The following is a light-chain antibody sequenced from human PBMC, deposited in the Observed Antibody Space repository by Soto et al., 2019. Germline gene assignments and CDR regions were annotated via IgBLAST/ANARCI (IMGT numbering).Light chain of an antibody. CDR1: SSNIGAYYD. CDR3: CSYAGSYT. Sequence: QSVLTQPPSVSGAPGQRVTISCTGSSSNIGAYYDVHWYQQLPGTVPKLLIFGNTNRPSGVPDRFSGSKSGTSAPLAITGLQAEDEADYYCCSYAGSYTFGTGTKVTVL. CDR2: GNT. J-gene: IGLJ1*01. V-gene: IGLV1-40*01.